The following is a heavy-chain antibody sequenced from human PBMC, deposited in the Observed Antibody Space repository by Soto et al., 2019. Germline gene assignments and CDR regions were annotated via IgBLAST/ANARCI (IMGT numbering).Heavy chain of an antibody. CDR2: IYYSGST. J-gene: IGHJ4*02. CDR3: ASIHPAVFTFDY. Sequence: SETLSLTCTVSGGSISSGDYYWSWIRQPPGKGLEWIGYIYYSGSTYYNPSLKSRVTISVDTSKNQFSLKLSSVTAAETAVYYCASIHPAVFTFDYWGQGTLVTVSS. CDR1: GGSISSGDYY. D-gene: IGHD6-25*01. V-gene: IGHV4-30-4*01.